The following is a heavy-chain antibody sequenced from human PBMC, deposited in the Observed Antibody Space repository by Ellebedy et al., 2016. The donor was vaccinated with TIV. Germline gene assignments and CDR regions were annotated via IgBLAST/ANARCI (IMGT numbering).Heavy chain of an antibody. CDR2: ITKSGDYM. CDR1: GFTFSSYI. V-gene: IGHV3-21*01. CDR3: ARDTAMDY. J-gene: IGHJ4*02. D-gene: IGHD5-18*01. Sequence: PGGSLRLSCTASGFTFSSYIMNWVRQAPGKGLEWISSITKSGDYMYYADSVKGRFTISRDNARNSLYLQMNSLRADDTAVYYCARDTAMDYWGQGTLVTVSS.